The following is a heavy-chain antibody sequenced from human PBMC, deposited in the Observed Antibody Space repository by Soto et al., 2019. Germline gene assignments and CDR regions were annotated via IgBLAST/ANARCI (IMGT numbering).Heavy chain of an antibody. CDR3: ARDRYSSGWYDLDY. D-gene: IGHD6-19*01. CDR2: IWDDGSNK. J-gene: IGHJ4*02. V-gene: IGHV3-33*01. CDR1: GFTFSSYR. Sequence: QVQLVESGGGVVQPGRSLRLSCAASGFTFSSYRMHWVRQAPGKGLEWVAVIWDDGSNKYYADSVKGRFTISRDNSKNTLYLQMNSLRAEDTAVYYCARDRYSSGWYDLDYWGQGTLVTVSS.